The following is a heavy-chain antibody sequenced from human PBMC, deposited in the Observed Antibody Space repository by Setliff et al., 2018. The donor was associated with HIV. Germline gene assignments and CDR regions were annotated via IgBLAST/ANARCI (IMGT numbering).Heavy chain of an antibody. V-gene: IGHV1-24*01. CDR2: FNPEDGKT. CDR3: TTGLPLFCSGGSCLFDF. D-gene: IGHD2-15*01. Sequence: ASVKVSCKVSGFTLTELSMHWVRQAPGKGLEWMGGFNPEDGKTIYARKFQGRVTMIEDTSTDTAYMELSSLRSEDTAVYYCTTGLPLFCSGGSCLFDFWGQGTLVTVSS. CDR1: GFTLTELS. J-gene: IGHJ4*02.